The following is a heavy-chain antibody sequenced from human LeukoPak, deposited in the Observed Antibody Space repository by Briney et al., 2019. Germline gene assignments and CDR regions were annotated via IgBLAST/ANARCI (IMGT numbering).Heavy chain of an antibody. CDR2: ISFDASNN. D-gene: IGHD4-17*01. J-gene: IGHJ4*02. CDR1: GFPFSNFA. CDR3: AREAYGEYHFDY. Sequence: GGSLRLSCTASGFPFSNFAMHWVRHDPGKGLEWVAVISFDASNNFYADSVQGRFTISRDNSKNTLYLHMNSLTNEDTGVYFCAREAYGEYHFDYWGQGALVTVS. V-gene: IGHV3-30*04.